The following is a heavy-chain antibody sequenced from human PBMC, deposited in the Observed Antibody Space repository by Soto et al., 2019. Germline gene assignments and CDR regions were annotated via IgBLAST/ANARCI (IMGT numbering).Heavy chain of an antibody. CDR2: IYYSGST. D-gene: IGHD3-22*01. Sequence: SETLSLTCTVSGGSISSYYWSWIRQPPGKGLEWIGYIYYSGSTNYNPSLKSRVTISVDTSKNQFSLKLSSVTAADTAVYYCARDRGDYDSSGYHFDYWGQGTLVTVSS. CDR1: GGSISSYY. CDR3: ARDRGDYDSSGYHFDY. V-gene: IGHV4-59*01. J-gene: IGHJ4*02.